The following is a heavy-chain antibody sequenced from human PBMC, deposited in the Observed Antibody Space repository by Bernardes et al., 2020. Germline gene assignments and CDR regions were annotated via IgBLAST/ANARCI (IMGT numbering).Heavy chain of an antibody. Sequence: GGSLSLSCAASGFTFSSYGMHWVRQAPGKGLEWVAVIWYDGSNKYYADSVKGRFTISRDNSKNTLYLQMNSLRAEDTAVYYCARDYMITFGGVIVTGRDAFDIWGQGTMVTVSS. D-gene: IGHD3-16*02. CDR3: ARDYMITFGGVIVTGRDAFDI. CDR1: GFTFSSYG. J-gene: IGHJ3*02. CDR2: IWYDGSNK. V-gene: IGHV3-33*01.